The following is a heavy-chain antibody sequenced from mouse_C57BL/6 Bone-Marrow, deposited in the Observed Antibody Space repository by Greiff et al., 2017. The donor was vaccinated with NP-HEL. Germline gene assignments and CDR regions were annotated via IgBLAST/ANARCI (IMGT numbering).Heavy chain of an antibody. Sequence: QVQLQQSGAELVKPGASVKLSCKASGYTFTEYTIHWVKQRSGQGLEWIGWFYPGSGSIKYNEKFKDKATLTADKSSSTVYMELSRLTSEDSAVYFCARNEEVYSYYGSSYFAWFAYWGQGTLVTVSA. J-gene: IGHJ3*01. V-gene: IGHV1-62-2*01. CDR2: FYPGSGSI. CDR3: ARNEEVYSYYGSSYFAWFAY. D-gene: IGHD1-1*01. CDR1: GYTFTEYT.